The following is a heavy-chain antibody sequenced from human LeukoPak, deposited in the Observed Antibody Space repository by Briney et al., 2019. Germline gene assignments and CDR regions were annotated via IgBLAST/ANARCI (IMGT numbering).Heavy chain of an antibody. CDR3: ARGVLGPYYFDL. CDR1: GGSFRGYY. D-gene: IGHD7-27*01. V-gene: IGHV4-34*01. J-gene: IGHJ2*01. Sequence: SETLSLTYAVYGGSFRGYYWSWIRQPPGKGLEWIGEIHYTGATNYKPSLKSRVTISGDPSKNQFSLRVSSVAAADTAVYYCARGVLGPYYFDLWGRGTLVTVSS. CDR2: IHYTGAT.